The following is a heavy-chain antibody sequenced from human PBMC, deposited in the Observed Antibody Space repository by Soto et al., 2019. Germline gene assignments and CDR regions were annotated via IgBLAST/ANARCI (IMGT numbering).Heavy chain of an antibody. CDR1: GGSISSSSYY. CDR3: VCIFSGGYSYDFYYYGMDV. Sequence: SETLSLTCTVSGGSISSSSYYWGWIRQPPGKGLEWIGSIFYSGSTYYNPSLKSRVTISVDTSKNQFSLKLSSVTAAYTFMYYCVCIFSGGYSYDFYYYGMDVWGQGTTVS. J-gene: IGHJ6*02. D-gene: IGHD5-18*01. CDR2: IFYSGST. V-gene: IGHV4-39*01.